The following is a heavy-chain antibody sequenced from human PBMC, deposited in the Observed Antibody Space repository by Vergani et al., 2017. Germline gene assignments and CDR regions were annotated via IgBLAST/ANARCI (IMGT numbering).Heavy chain of an antibody. CDR1: GFTFSSYA. J-gene: IGHJ4*02. Sequence: QVQLVESGGGVVQPGRSLRLSCAASGFTFSSYAMHWVRQAPGKGLEWVAVISYDGSNKYYADSVKGRFTISGDNSKNTLYLQMNSLRAEDTAVYYCAREQRYYYDSSGYPHFDYWGQGTLVTVSS. V-gene: IGHV3-30-3*01. CDR3: AREQRYYYDSSGYPHFDY. CDR2: ISYDGSNK. D-gene: IGHD3-22*01.